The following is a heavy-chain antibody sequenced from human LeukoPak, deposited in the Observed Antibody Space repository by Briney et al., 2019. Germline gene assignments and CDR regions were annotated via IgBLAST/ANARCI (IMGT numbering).Heavy chain of an antibody. CDR1: GGTFSSYV. CDR3: ARGVMGATQPAYDY. Sequence: ASVKVSCKASGGTFSSYVISWVRQAPGQGLEWMGGIIPIIGPASYAQKFQGRVTITADESTSTVYMELRSLISEDTAVYYCARGVMGATQPAYDYWGQGTLVTVSS. V-gene: IGHV1-69*13. J-gene: IGHJ4*02. D-gene: IGHD1-26*01. CDR2: IIPIIGPA.